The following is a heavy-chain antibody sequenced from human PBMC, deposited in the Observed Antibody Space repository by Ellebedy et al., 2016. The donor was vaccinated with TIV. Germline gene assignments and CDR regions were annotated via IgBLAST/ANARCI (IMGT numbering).Heavy chain of an antibody. CDR2: ITRDSSTI. J-gene: IGHJ4*02. CDR1: GFTLSIYN. CDR3: ARRFDS. V-gene: IGHV3-48*02. Sequence: GESLKISCAASGFTLSIYNMNWVRQAPGKGLKWVSHITRDSSTIYYTDSVKGRFTISRDNARNSLYLQMNSLRDEETGVYYCARRFDSWGQGTLVTVSS.